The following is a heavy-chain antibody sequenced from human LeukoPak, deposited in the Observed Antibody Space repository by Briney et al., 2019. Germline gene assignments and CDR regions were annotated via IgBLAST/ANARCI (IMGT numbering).Heavy chain of an antibody. Sequence: GGSLRLSCAASGLTFPRYAFAWVRQAPGGGLQWVSGISGSGRDTFYSDSVKGRFTISRDNSKNTHYLQMSSLTAEDTAVYYCAKWGDFWTGLNNWYFELWGRGTLVTVSS. CDR2: ISGSGRDT. D-gene: IGHD3/OR15-3a*01. CDR3: AKWGDFWTGLNNWYFEL. CDR1: GLTFPRYA. V-gene: IGHV3-23*01. J-gene: IGHJ2*01.